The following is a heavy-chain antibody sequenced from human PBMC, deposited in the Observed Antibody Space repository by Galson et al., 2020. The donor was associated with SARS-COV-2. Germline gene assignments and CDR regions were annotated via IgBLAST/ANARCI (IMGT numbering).Heavy chain of an antibody. J-gene: IGHJ4*02. D-gene: IGHD3-10*01. CDR3: AKDTAELLLWFGELSPFDY. CDR1: GFTFSKAW. Sequence: GGSLRLSCAASGFTFSKAWMSWVSQAPGKGLEWVGRSKSKTDGGTTDYAAPVKGRFTITRDDSKNTLYLQMNSLRAEDTAVYYCAKDTAELLLWFGELSPFDYWGQGTLVTVSS. CDR2: SKSKTDGGTT. V-gene: IGHV3-15*01.